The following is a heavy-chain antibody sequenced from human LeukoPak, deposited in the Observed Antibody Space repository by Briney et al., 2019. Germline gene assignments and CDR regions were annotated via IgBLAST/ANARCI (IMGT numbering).Heavy chain of an antibody. CDR2: INPSGGST. Sequence: EASVKVSCKASGYTFTSYYMHWVRQAPGQGLEWMGIINPSGGSTSYAQKFQGRVTMTRDMSTSTVYMELSSLRSEDTAVYYCARGYDSSGYYLQIGDYWGQGTLVTVSS. V-gene: IGHV1-46*01. J-gene: IGHJ4*02. CDR3: ARGYDSSGYYLQIGDY. D-gene: IGHD3-22*01. CDR1: GYTFTSYY.